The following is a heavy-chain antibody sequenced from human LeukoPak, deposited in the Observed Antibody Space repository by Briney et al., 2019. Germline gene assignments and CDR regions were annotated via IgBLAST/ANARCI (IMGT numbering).Heavy chain of an antibody. D-gene: IGHD3-10*01. J-gene: IGHJ4*02. V-gene: IGHV3-30*18. CDR3: AKDRLGRGGNLFADS. Sequence: GGSLRLSCAASGFDFKNYGMHWVRQAPGKGLEWVALISYEGGSQYYTDSVKGRFTISRDNSQNTLYLEVNSLRDEDTAVYYCAKDRLGRGGNLFADSWGQGSLVTVSS. CDR2: ISYEGGSQ. CDR1: GFDFKNYG.